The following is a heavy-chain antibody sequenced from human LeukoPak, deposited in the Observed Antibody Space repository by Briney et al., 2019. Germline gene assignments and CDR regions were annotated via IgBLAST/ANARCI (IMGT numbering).Heavy chain of an antibody. D-gene: IGHD2-2*01. J-gene: IGHJ4*02. CDR2: ISGSGSTT. V-gene: IGHV3-23*01. Sequence: GGSLRLSCSASGFIFSDYYMSWIRQAPGKGLEWVSTISGSGSTTYSADSVKGRITIARDNSKNTLHLQMNNLRVDDTAIYYCAKAVRECSSASCFRAADYWGQGTLVTVSS. CDR1: GFIFSDYY. CDR3: AKAVRECSSASCFRAADY.